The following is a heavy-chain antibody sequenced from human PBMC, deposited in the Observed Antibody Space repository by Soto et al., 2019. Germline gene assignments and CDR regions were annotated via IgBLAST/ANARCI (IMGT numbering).Heavy chain of an antibody. Sequence: SETLSLTCTVSGGSISSYYWSWIRQPPGKGLEWIGYIYYSGSTNYNPSPKSRVTISVDTSKNQFSLKLSSVTAADTAVYYCARATYSGSYEVFDYWGQGTLVTVSS. CDR2: IYYSGST. CDR1: GGSISSYY. V-gene: IGHV4-59*01. J-gene: IGHJ4*02. D-gene: IGHD1-26*01. CDR3: ARATYSGSYEVFDY.